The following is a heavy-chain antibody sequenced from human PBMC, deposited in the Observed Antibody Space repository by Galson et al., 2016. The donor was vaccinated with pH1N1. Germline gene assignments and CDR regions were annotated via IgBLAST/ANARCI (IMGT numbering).Heavy chain of an antibody. J-gene: IGHJ2*01. CDR2: INPNSGDT. V-gene: IGHV1-2*02. CDR1: GYTFTGYY. Sequence: SVKVSCKASGYTFTGYYMHWVRQAPGQGLEWMGWINPNSGDTNYAQKFQGRVTMTRDTSISTAYMELTRLGSDDTAMYYCARDALYYGDTSGYYVTLRPYWYFDLWGRGTRVTVSS. D-gene: IGHD3-22*01. CDR3: ARDALYYGDTSGYYVTLRPYWYFDL.